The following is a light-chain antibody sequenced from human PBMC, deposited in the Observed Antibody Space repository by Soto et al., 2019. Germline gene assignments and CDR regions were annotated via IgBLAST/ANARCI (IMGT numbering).Light chain of an antibody. CDR3: QQYNSYSPRT. J-gene: IGKJ1*01. V-gene: IGKV1-5*01. CDR2: DAS. CDR1: QSISTF. Sequence: DIQMTQSPSTLSASVGDRVTITCRASQSISTFLAWYQQKPGKAPQLLIYDASILNSGVPSTFSGSGSGTEFSLTISSLQPYDLATYYCQQYNSYSPRTFGQGTKVDIK.